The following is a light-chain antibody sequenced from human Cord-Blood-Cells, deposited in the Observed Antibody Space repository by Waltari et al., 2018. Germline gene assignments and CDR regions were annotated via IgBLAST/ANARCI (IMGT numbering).Light chain of an antibody. CDR3: QQRSNCLFT. Sequence: TQSPATLSLSPGERATLSCRASQRVSSYLAWYQQKPGQAPRLLIYDASNRATGIPARFSGSGSGTDFTLTISSLEPEDFAVYYCQQRSNCLFTFGPGTKVDIK. J-gene: IGKJ3*01. CDR2: DAS. CDR1: QRVSSY. V-gene: IGKV3-11*01.